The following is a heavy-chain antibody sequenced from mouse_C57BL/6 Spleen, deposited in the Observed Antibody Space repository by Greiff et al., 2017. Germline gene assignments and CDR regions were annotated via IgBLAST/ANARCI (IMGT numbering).Heavy chain of an antibody. J-gene: IGHJ4*01. Sequence: QVQLQQPGAELVKPGASVKLSCKASGYTFTSYCMNWVKQRPGQGLEWIGDFDPSDSDTNYNQKFKGKATLTVDTSSSTAYMQLGCLTSEDSAVYYCAICSYVGGYGSGYWGQGTTVTVS. V-gene: IGHV1-69*02. CDR2: FDPSDSDT. D-gene: IGHD2-10*02. CDR1: GYTFTSYC. CDR3: AICSYVGGYGSGY.